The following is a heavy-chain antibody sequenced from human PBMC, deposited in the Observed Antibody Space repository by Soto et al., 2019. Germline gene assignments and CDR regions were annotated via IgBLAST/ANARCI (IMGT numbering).Heavy chain of an antibody. V-gene: IGHV4-59*01. CDR2: IYYSGST. Sequence: PSETLSLTCTVSGGSISSYYWSWIRQPPGKGLEWIGYIYYSGSTNYNPSLKSRVTISVGTSKNQFSLKLSSVTAADTAVYYCARWGVFNDILTGSYYYGMDVWGQGTTVTVSS. J-gene: IGHJ6*02. CDR3: ARWGVFNDILTGSYYYGMDV. D-gene: IGHD3-9*01. CDR1: GGSISSYY.